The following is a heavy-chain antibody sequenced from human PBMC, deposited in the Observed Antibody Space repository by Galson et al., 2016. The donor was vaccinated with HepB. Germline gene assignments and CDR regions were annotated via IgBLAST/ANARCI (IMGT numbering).Heavy chain of an antibody. Sequence: QSGAEVKKPGESLRISCEGVGYSFTNYWIGWVRQMPGKGLEWMGIFSPGDSDSRYSPSFQGRVTISADRSTNTAFLQLSRLRASDTAIYYCARRRWFCSGGSCPEGYYFDYWGQGTLLTVSS. CDR3: ARRRWFCSGGSCPEGYYFDY. J-gene: IGHJ4*02. D-gene: IGHD2-15*01. V-gene: IGHV5-51*01. CDR2: FSPGDSDS. CDR1: GYSFTNYW.